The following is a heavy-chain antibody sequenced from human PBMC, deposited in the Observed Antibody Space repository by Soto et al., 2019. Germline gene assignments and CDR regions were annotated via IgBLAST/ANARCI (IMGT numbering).Heavy chain of an antibody. J-gene: IGHJ3*02. CDR1: GFTFTTYW. V-gene: IGHV3-7*04. Sequence: EVQLVESGGGLVQPGGSLRLSCAASGFTFTTYWMTWVRQAPGKGLEWVANIKQDGSEKYCVDSVKGRFTISRDNAKNALYLQTNSVRAEDTAVYCCATEVTLDAFDIWGQGTMVTVSS. CDR3: ATEVTLDAFDI. CDR2: IKQDGSEK. D-gene: IGHD5-18*01.